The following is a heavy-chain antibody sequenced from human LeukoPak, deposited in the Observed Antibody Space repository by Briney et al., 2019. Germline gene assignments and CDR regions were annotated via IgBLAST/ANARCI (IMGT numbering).Heavy chain of an antibody. Sequence: PSETLSLTCTVSGGSISSSNWWSWVRQPPGKGLEWIGETYHSGSTNYNPSLKSRVTISVDKSKNQFTLKLSSVTAADTAVYYCARDLAGIVGATEGAFDIWGQGTMVTVSS. D-gene: IGHD1-26*01. V-gene: IGHV4-4*02. J-gene: IGHJ3*02. CDR2: TYHSGST. CDR3: ARDLAGIVGATEGAFDI. CDR1: GGSISSSNW.